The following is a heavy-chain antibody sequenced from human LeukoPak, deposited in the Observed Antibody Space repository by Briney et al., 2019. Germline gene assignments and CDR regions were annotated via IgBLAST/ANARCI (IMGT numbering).Heavy chain of an antibody. V-gene: IGHV3-48*01. D-gene: IGHD6-13*01. Sequence: GGSPRLSCAAYGFTFSNYNMNWVRQAPGKGLEWVSYISSSGTTIYYADSVKGRFTISRDNAKNSLYLQMNSLRAEDTAVYYCAKRARAAGRTFDYWGQGTLVTVSS. CDR2: ISSSGTTI. CDR3: AKRARAAGRTFDY. J-gene: IGHJ4*02. CDR1: GFTFSNYN.